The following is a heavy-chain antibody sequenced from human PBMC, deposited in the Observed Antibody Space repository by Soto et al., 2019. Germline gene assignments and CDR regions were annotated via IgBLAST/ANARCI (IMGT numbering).Heavy chain of an antibody. V-gene: IGHV6-1*01. CDR1: GDSVSSNNAP. J-gene: IGHJ6*03. D-gene: IGHD1-7*01. CDR2: TYYRSRWYN. Sequence: QVQLQQSGPGLVKPSQTLSLTCAISGDSVSSNNAPWNWIGQSPSRVLEWLGRTYYRSRWYNDYAVSVNSRITINPDTSKNPFSLQLTSVTPEDTAVYYCAGTTSHYWYYMDVWGKGTTVTVSS. CDR3: AGTTSHYWYYMDV.